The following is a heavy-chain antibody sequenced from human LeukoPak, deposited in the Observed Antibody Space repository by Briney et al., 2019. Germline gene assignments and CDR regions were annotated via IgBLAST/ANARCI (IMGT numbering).Heavy chain of an antibody. V-gene: IGHV3-9*01. CDR1: GFTFDDYA. D-gene: IGHD2-2*01. J-gene: IGHJ3*01. CDR3: AKDRDCSSDRCSDAFDV. CDR2: ISWNSASV. Sequence: PGRSLRLSRAASGFTFDDYAMPWVRQVPGKGLEWVSSISWNSASVAYADSLKGRFTISRDKGENSLYLQMNSLKSEDTALYYCAKDRDCSSDRCSDAFDVWGRGTLVTVSS.